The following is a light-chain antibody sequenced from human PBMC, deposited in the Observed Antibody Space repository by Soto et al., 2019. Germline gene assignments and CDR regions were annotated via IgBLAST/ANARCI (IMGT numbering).Light chain of an antibody. Sequence: QSALTQPRSVSGSPGQSVTISCTGTSSDVGGYDFFSWYQQHPGKAPKLMISDVSKRPSGVPDRFSGSKSGNTASLTISGLQAEDEADYYCCSYAGDLALFGGGTKLTVL. J-gene: IGLJ2*01. V-gene: IGLV2-11*01. CDR3: CSYAGDLAL. CDR1: SSDVGGYDF. CDR2: DVS.